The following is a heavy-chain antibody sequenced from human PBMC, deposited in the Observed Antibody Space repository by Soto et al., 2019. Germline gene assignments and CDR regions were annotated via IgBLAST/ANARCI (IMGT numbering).Heavy chain of an antibody. D-gene: IGHD2-21*02. Sequence: GGSLRLSCAASGFTFSRFWMTWVRQAPGKGLEWVANIGQDGGEKYYVDSVKGRFTISRDNAKNSLYLNMNSLRAEDSALYYCARVLPGHGDCLDCWGRGTLVTVSS. CDR3: ARVLPGHGDCLDC. J-gene: IGHJ4*02. V-gene: IGHV3-7*01. CDR1: GFTFSRFW. CDR2: IGQDGGEK.